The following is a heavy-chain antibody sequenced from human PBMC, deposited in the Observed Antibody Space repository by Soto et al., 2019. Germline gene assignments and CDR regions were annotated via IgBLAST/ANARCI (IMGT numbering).Heavy chain of an antibody. Sequence: KPSETLSLTCTVSGGSISSGGYYWSWIRQHPGKGLEWIGYIYYSGSTYYNPSLKSRVTISVDTSKNQFSLKLSSVTAADTAVYYCARQSEYYYASGRAAPLYGMDVWGQGTTVTVSS. J-gene: IGHJ6*02. CDR2: IYYSGST. D-gene: IGHD3-10*01. CDR3: ARQSEYYYASGRAAPLYGMDV. CDR1: GGSISSGGYY. V-gene: IGHV4-31*03.